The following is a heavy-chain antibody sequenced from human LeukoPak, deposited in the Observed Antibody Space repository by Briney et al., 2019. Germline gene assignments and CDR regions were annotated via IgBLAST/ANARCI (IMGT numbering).Heavy chain of an antibody. D-gene: IGHD3/OR15-3a*01. V-gene: IGHV4-4*02. CDR2: IYHSGST. J-gene: IGHJ3*02. CDR1: GGSISSSNW. CDR3: ARDLDHRRHAFDI. Sequence: SETLSLTCAVSGGSISSSNWWSWVRQPPGKGLEWIGEIYHSGSTNYNPSLKSRVTISVDKSKNQFSLKLSSVTAADTAVYYCARDLDHRRHAFDIWGQGTMVTVSS.